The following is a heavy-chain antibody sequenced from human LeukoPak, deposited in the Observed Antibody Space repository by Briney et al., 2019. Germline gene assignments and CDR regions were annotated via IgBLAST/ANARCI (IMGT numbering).Heavy chain of an antibody. CDR1: GFTFSNYW. V-gene: IGHV3-23*01. CDR2: ITKYDGRV. J-gene: IGHJ4*02. CDR3: AKDHSADGWPTFEY. D-gene: IGHD5-24*01. Sequence: GGSLRLSCAASGFTFSNYWMSWVRQAPGKGLEWLSSITKYDGRVYYADSVRGRFTISRDSSQNELYLQMNSLRADDSAIYYCAKDHSADGWPTFEYWGRGTLVTVSS.